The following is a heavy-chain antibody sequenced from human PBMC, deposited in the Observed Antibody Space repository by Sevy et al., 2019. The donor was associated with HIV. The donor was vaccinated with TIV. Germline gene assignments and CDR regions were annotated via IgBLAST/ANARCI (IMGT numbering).Heavy chain of an antibody. D-gene: IGHD2-15*01. J-gene: IGHJ3*02. V-gene: IGHV3-73*01. CDR1: GFTFSGSA. CDR2: IRSKANSYAT. CDR3: TRVCGGSCYSNYAFDI. Sequence: GGSLRLSCAASGFTFSGSAMHWVRQASGKGLEWVGRIRSKANSYATAYAASVKGRFTISRYDSKNTAYLQMNSLKTEDTAVYYCTRVCGGSCYSNYAFDIWGQGTMVTVSS.